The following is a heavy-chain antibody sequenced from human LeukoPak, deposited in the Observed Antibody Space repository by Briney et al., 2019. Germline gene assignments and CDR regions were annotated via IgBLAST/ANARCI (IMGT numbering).Heavy chain of an antibody. V-gene: IGHV1-2*02. CDR1: GYTFTGYY. CDR3: ARALYSSITIFGVAIPYFDY. J-gene: IGHJ4*02. D-gene: IGHD3-3*01. Sequence: ASVKVSCKASGYTFTGYYMHWVRQAPGQGLEWMGWINPNSGGTNYAQKFQGRVTMTRDTSISTAYMELSRLRSDDTAVYYCARALYSSITIFGVAIPYFDYWGQGTLVTVSS. CDR2: INPNSGGT.